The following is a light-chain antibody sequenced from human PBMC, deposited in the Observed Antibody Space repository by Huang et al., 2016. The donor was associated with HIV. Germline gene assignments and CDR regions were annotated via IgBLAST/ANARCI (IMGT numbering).Light chain of an antibody. Sequence: EIVMTQSPATLSVSPGERATLSCRASQNVNTNLAWYQQKPGQAPRLLIYGASTRATGIPARFSGSGSWTEFTLTISSLQSEDFAVYYCQQYNNLPPYTFGQGTKLEIK. V-gene: IGKV3-15*01. CDR2: GAS. J-gene: IGKJ2*01. CDR1: QNVNTN. CDR3: QQYNNLPPYT.